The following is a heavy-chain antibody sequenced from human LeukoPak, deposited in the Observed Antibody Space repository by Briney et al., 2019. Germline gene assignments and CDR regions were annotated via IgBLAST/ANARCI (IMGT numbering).Heavy chain of an antibody. Sequence: GGSLRLSCAAPGFTFSTYAMNGVRQAPGKGLEWVSSFGTRSTSIYYAHSVTGRFIISRDNAKNSLYLQMNSLRAEDTAVYHCARENDQGFDYWGQGTLVTVSS. CDR2: FGTRSTSI. CDR3: ARENDQGFDY. J-gene: IGHJ4*02. D-gene: IGHD3-16*01. V-gene: IGHV3-21*01. CDR1: GFTFSTYA.